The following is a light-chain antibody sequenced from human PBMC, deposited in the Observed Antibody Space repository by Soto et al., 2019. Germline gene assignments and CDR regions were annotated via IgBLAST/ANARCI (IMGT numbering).Light chain of an antibody. J-gene: IGKJ5*01. CDR1: ETVSSY. Sequence: DIVLTQSPVTLSLSPGDRASLSCRASETVSSYLLWYQQKPGQDPRLLIYDASERATGIPARFSGSGSGTDFTLTISRLEPEDFALYYCQHYAHNSPITFGQGTRLEI. CDR2: DAS. CDR3: QHYAHNSPIT. V-gene: IGKV3-11*01.